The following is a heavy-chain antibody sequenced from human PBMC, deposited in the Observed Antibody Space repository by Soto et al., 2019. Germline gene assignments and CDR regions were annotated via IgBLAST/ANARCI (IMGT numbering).Heavy chain of an antibody. V-gene: IGHV4-34*01. CDR2: INHSGST. Sequence: SETLSITCAVYGGSFSGYYWSWIRQPPGKGLEWIGEINHSGSTNYNPSLKSRVTISVDTSKNQFSLKLSSVTAADTAVYYCARAAAGRYYYYGMDVWGQGTTVTVSS. CDR3: ARAAAGRYYYYGMDV. D-gene: IGHD6-13*01. CDR1: GGSFSGYY. J-gene: IGHJ6*02.